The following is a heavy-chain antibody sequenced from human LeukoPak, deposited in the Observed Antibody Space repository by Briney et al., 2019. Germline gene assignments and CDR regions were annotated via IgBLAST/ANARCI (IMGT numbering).Heavy chain of an antibody. CDR1: GYTFTGYY. V-gene: IGHV1-2*02. D-gene: IGHD6-13*01. CDR2: INPNSGGT. J-gene: IGHJ4*02. Sequence: ASVKVSCKASGYTFTGYYMHWVRQAPGQGLEWMGWINPNSGGTNYAQKFQGRVTMTRDTSISTAYMELSRLRSDDTAVYYCARSKGQQLAQYYFDYWGQGTLVTVSS. CDR3: ARSKGQQLAQYYFDY.